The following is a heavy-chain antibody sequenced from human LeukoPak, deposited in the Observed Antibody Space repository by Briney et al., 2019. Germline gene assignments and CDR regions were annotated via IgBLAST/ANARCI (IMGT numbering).Heavy chain of an antibody. CDR2: IKQDGSEK. V-gene: IGHV3-7*01. D-gene: IGHD2-15*01. J-gene: IGHJ6*02. CDR3: AREGCSGGSCYSAHYGMDV. CDR1: GFTFSTYA. Sequence: GGSLRLSCAASGFTFSTYAMTWVRQAPGKGLEWVANIKQDGSEKYYVDSVKGRFTISRDNAKNSLYLQMNSLRAEDTAVYYCAREGCSGGSCYSAHYGMDVWGQGTTVTVSS.